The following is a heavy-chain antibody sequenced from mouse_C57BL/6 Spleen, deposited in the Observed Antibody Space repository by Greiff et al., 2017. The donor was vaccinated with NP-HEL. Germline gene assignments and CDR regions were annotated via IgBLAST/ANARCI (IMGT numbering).Heavy chain of an antibody. J-gene: IGHJ1*03. D-gene: IGHD2-4*01. V-gene: IGHV5-17*01. CDR3: AGRDYDWYFDV. CDR2: ISSGSSTI. CDR1: GFTFSDYG. Sequence: EVKLVESGGGLVKPGGSLKLSCAASGFTFSDYGMHWVRQAPEKGLEWVAYISSGSSTIYYADTVKGRFTISIDNAKNTLFLKMTSLGSEDTAMYYCAGRDYDWYFDVWGTGTTVTVSS.